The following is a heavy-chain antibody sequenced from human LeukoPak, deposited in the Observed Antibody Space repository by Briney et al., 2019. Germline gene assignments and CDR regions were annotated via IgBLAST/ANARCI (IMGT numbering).Heavy chain of an antibody. Sequence: GGSLRLSCAASGFTFSIYAMSWVRQAPRKGLEWISTISGSDDSTYYADSVKGRFTISRDNSKNTLNLQMNSLTAGDTAVYYCARGRGAGGERNRFHPWGQGTLVTVSS. V-gene: IGHV3-23*01. D-gene: IGHD1-1*01. CDR3: ARGRGAGGERNRFHP. CDR2: ISGSDDST. CDR1: GFTFSIYA. J-gene: IGHJ5*02.